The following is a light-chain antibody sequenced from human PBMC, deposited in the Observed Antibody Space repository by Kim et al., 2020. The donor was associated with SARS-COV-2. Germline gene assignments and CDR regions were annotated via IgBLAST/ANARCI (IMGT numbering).Light chain of an antibody. CDR1: SSDVGAYNY. V-gene: IGLV2-14*03. CDR3: SSYTSSSTVV. Sequence: GQSITISCTGTSSDVGAYNYVSWYQQHPGKAPKLMIYDVSNRPSGVSNRFSGSKSGNTASLTISGLQADDETDYYCSSYTSSSTVVFGGGTKLTVL. CDR2: DVS. J-gene: IGLJ2*01.